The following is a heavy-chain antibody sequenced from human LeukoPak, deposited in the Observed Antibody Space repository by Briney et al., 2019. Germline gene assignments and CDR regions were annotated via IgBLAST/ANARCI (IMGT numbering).Heavy chain of an antibody. Sequence: SETLSLTCTVSGGSISSYYWSWIRQPPGKGLEWIGYIYYSGSTNYNPSLKSRVTISVDTSKNQFSLKLSSVTAADTAVYYCARDSRHSRGVIDYWGQGTLVTVSS. CDR2: IYYSGST. CDR1: GGSISSYY. D-gene: IGHD3-10*01. J-gene: IGHJ4*02. V-gene: IGHV4-59*01. CDR3: ARDSRHSRGVIDY.